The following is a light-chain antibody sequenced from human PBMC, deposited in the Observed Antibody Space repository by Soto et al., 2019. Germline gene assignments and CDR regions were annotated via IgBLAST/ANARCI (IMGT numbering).Light chain of an antibody. J-gene: IGKJ1*01. CDR2: AAS. Sequence: DIQMTQSPSTLSAGVGDRVTITCRASQSISTYINWYQQKAGKAPTLLIYAASSLQSGVPSRFSGGGSGTDLTLTIYTLQPEDFATYFCQQCYSSPRTFGQGTQVEIK. CDR3: QQCYSSPRT. CDR1: QSISTY. V-gene: IGKV1-39*01.